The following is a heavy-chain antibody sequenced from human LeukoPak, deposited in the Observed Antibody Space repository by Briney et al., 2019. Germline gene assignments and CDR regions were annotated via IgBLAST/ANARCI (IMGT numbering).Heavy chain of an antibody. CDR2: IYRSGST. CDR3: GRVNWILEY. Sequence: PSETLSLTCTVSGYSISSGYHWGWIRQPPGKGLEWIRNIYRSGSTYYNPSLRSRVTISVDTSKNQFSLKLSSVTAADTAVYYCGRVNWILEYWGQGTLVTVSS. V-gene: IGHV4-38-2*02. CDR1: GYSISSGYH. J-gene: IGHJ4*02. D-gene: IGHD1-1*01.